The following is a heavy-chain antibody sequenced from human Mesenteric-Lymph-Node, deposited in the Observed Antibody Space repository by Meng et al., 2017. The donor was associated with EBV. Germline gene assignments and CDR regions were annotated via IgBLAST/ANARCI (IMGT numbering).Heavy chain of an antibody. Sequence: QGQLGRAGAEGKKPGASVKVSCKASGYTFTTYYMHWVRQAPGQGLEWMGIINPSGGSTSYAQKFQGRVTMTRDTSTRTVYMELSSLRSEDTAVYYCARDLGIAGYYFDYWGQGTLVTVSS. J-gene: IGHJ4*02. CDR3: ARDLGIAGYYFDY. CDR2: INPSGGST. CDR1: GYTFTTYY. V-gene: IGHV1-46*01. D-gene: IGHD6-13*01.